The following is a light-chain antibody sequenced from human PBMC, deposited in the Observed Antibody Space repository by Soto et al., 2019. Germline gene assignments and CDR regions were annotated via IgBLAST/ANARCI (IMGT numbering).Light chain of an antibody. J-gene: IGKJ4*01. CDR2: GAS. V-gene: IGKV3-15*01. CDR1: QSVSSN. Sequence: IVMTQSPVTLSVSPGERVTLSCRASQSVSSNLAWYQHKPGQAPRLLIHGASTRATSIPARFSGSGSGTEFTLTISRLEPEDFATYYCQQANSFPLTFGGGTKVDIK. CDR3: QQANSFPLT.